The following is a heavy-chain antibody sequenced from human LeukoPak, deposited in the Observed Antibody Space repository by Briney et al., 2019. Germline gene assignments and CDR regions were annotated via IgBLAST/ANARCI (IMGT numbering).Heavy chain of an antibody. CDR2: IYYSGST. D-gene: IGHD6-13*01. V-gene: IGHV4-59*01. Sequence: SETLSLTCIVSGGSISSYCWSWIRQPPGKGLEWIGYIYYSGSTNYNPSLKSRVTISVDTSKNQFSLKLSSVTAADTAVYYCARENGGSSICYPNRGHFDYWGQGTLVTVSS. J-gene: IGHJ4*02. CDR3: ARENGGSSICYPNRGHFDY. CDR1: GGSISSYC.